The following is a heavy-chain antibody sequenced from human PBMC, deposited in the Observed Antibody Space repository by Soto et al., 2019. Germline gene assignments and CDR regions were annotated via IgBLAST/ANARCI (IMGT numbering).Heavy chain of an antibody. CDR3: ARVRRSITIFGVARAPAYYYYGMDV. V-gene: IGHV1-69*13. CDR2: IIPIFGTA. J-gene: IGHJ6*02. Sequence: GASVKVSCKASGGTFSSYAISWVRQAPGQGLEWMGGIIPIFGTANYAQKFQGRVTITADESTSTAYMELSNLRSEDTAVYYCARVRRSITIFGVARAPAYYYYGMDVWGQGTTVTVSS. D-gene: IGHD3-3*01. CDR1: GGTFSSYA.